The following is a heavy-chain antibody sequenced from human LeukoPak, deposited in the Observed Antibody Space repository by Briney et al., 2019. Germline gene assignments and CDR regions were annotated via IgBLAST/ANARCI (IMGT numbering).Heavy chain of an antibody. Sequence: SETLSLTCTVSGGSISSSSYYWGWIRQPPGKGLEWIESIYYSGSTYYNPSLKSRVTISVDTSKNQFSLKLISVTAADTAVYYCARHADKIYDFWSGYARPFDYWGQGTLVTVSS. CDR1: GGSISSSSYY. D-gene: IGHD3-3*01. CDR2: IYYSGST. CDR3: ARHADKIYDFWSGYARPFDY. V-gene: IGHV4-39*01. J-gene: IGHJ4*02.